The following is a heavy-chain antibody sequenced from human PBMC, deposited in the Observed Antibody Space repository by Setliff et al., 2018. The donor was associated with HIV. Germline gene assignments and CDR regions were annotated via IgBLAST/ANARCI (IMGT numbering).Heavy chain of an antibody. J-gene: IGHJ3*02. CDR2: INPGNGNT. V-gene: IGHV1-3*01. D-gene: IGHD3-10*01. Sequence: GASVKVSCKASGYTFTNYAIHWVRQAPGQRLEWMGGINPGNGNTKYSQKFQGRVTITRDTSATTAYMELSSLRSEDTAIFYCAREPIGADDAFDIWGQGTMVTVSS. CDR1: GYTFTNYA. CDR3: AREPIGADDAFDI.